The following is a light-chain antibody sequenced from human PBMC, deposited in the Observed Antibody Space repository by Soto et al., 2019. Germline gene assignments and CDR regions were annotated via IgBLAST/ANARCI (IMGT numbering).Light chain of an antibody. CDR1: QSVSSSY. Sequence: EIVLTQSPGTLSLSPGERATLSCRASQSVSSSYLAWYQQKPGQSPRLLIYGASSRATGIPGRFSGSGSGTDFTLTISRLEPEDFAVDYCQQYGTFGQGTKVEIK. J-gene: IGKJ1*01. CDR3: QQYGT. CDR2: GAS. V-gene: IGKV3-20*01.